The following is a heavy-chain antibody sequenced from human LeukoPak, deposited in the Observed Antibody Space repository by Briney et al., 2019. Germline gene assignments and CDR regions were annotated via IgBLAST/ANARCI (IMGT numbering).Heavy chain of an antibody. Sequence: GGSLRLSCAASGFTFSSYNMNWVRQAPGKGLEWVSYISSSSSSIYYADSVKGRFTISRDNAKKSLYLQMNSLRAEDTAVYYCARDRQVAIVGVVHEFDNWGQGTLVTVSS. J-gene: IGHJ4*02. CDR1: GFTFSSYN. CDR2: ISSSSSSI. CDR3: ARDRQVAIVGVVHEFDN. V-gene: IGHV3-48*01. D-gene: IGHD3-3*01.